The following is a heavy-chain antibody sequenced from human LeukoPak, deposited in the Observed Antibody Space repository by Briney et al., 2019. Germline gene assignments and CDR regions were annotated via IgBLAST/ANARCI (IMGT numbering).Heavy chain of an antibody. CDR1: GLNFSSRW. CDR2: IKEDGSEK. D-gene: IGHD6-13*01. J-gene: IGHJ4*02. CDR3: ARDSGWWRFDF. Sequence: PGGSLRLSCAASGLNFSSRWMNWVGQAPGQGLEWVASIKEDGSEKHYVDSVKGRFTISRDNGKNSLYLQMNSLRAEDTAVYYCARDSGWWRFDFWGQGTLVTVSS. V-gene: IGHV3-7*03.